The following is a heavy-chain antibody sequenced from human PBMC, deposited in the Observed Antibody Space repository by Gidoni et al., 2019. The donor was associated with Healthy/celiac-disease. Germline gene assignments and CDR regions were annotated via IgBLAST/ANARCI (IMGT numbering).Heavy chain of an antibody. CDR3: AKDTSPTDRTGTEQKAFDY. D-gene: IGHD4-17*01. Sequence: EVQLVESGGGLVQPGRSLRLSCAASGFTFDDYAMHWVRQAPGKGLEWVSGISWNSGSIGYADSVKGRFTISRDNAKNSLYLQMNSLRAEDTALYYCAKDTSPTDRTGTEQKAFDYWGQGTLVTVSS. J-gene: IGHJ4*02. CDR1: GFTFDDYA. V-gene: IGHV3-9*01. CDR2: ISWNSGSI.